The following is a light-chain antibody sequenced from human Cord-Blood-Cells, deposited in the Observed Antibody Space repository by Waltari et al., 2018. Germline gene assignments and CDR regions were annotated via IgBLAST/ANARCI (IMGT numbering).Light chain of an antibody. J-gene: IGLJ2*01. Sequence: SVLTQPPLASGTPGRRVNISCSGSRSKIGSHHLNCYQQLPGTATKLLIYSNNQRPSGVPDRVSGSKSCTSASLAISGLQSEDEADYYCAAWDDSLNGVVFGGGTKLTVL. CDR1: RSKIGSHH. CDR3: AAWDDSLNGVV. V-gene: IGLV1-44*01. CDR2: SNN.